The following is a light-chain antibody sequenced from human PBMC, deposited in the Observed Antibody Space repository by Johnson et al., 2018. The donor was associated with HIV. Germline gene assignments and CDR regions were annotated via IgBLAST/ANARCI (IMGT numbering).Light chain of an antibody. Sequence: QSVLTQPPSVSAAPGQKVTISCSGSSSNIGNNYVSWYQQLPGTAHKLLIYDNNKRPSGIPDRFSGSKSGTSATLGITGLQTGDEADYYRGTWDSSLSGSYVVGTGTKVTVL. J-gene: IGLJ1*01. CDR1: SSNIGNNY. CDR2: DNN. V-gene: IGLV1-51*01. CDR3: GTWDSSLSGSYV.